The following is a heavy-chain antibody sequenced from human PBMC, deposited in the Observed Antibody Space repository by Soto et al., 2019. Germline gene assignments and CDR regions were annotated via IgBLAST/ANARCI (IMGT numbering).Heavy chain of an antibody. Sequence: GGSLRLSCAASGFTVSSNYMSWVRQAPGKGLEWVSVIYSGGSTYYADSVKGRFTISRDNSKNTLYLQMNSLRAEDTAVYYCARGYYDSSGPEVFDYWGQGTLVTVS. CDR2: IYSGGST. CDR1: GFTVSSNY. CDR3: ARGYYDSSGPEVFDY. V-gene: IGHV3-53*01. J-gene: IGHJ4*02. D-gene: IGHD3-22*01.